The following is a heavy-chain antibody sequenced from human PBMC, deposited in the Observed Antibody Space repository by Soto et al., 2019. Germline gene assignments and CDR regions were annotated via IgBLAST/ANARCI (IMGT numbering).Heavy chain of an antibody. Sequence: GGSLRLSCAASGFTFSSYSMNWVRQAPGKGLEWVSYISSSSTIYYADSVKGRFTISRDNAKNSLYLQMNSLRAEDTAVYYCAREVEDIYSGYDYFDYWGQGTLVTVSS. CDR2: ISSSSTI. V-gene: IGHV3-48*01. J-gene: IGHJ4*02. D-gene: IGHD5-12*01. CDR1: GFTFSSYS. CDR3: AREVEDIYSGYDYFDY.